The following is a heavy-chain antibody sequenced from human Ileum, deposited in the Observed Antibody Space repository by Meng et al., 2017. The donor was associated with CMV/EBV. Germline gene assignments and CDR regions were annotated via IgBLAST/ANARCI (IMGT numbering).Heavy chain of an antibody. V-gene: IGHV3-7*01. Sequence: GESLKISCGGSGFIFRGFWMSWVRQAPGKGLEWVANIKHDGLRIYYAESVRGRFTISRDNAKASLFLQMDSLRSEDTALYYCAREVVGGAVIMDLWGQGTPVTVSS. J-gene: IGHJ5*02. CDR1: GFIFRGFW. CDR3: AREVVGGAVIMDL. CDR2: IKHDGLRI. D-gene: IGHD2-15*01.